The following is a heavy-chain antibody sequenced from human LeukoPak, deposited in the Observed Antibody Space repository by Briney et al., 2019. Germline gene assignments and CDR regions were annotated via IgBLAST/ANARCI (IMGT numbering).Heavy chain of an antibody. CDR1: GGSISSGGYY. D-gene: IGHD5-18*01. CDR2: IYYSGST. CDR3: ARGSEDTALVTFDY. V-gene: IGHV4-31*03. Sequence: SETLSLTCTVSGGSISSGGYYWSWIRQHPGKGLEWIGYIYYSGSTYYNPSLKSRVTISVDTSKNQFSLKLSSVTAADTAVYYCARGSEDTALVTFDYWGQGTLVTVSS. J-gene: IGHJ4*02.